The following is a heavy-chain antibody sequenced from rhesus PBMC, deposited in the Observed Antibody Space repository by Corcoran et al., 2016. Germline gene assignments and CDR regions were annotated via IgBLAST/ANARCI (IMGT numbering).Heavy chain of an antibody. Sequence: QVQLQESGPGLVKPSETLSLTCAVSGGSIISSNWWSWIRQPPGKGLEWIGYIRGSSGSTYYKPALKSRVTISKDTSKNQVALKLSSVTAADTAVYYCAREVAAAGTFDYWGQGVLVTVSS. CDR2: IRGSSGST. V-gene: IGHV4S19*01. D-gene: IGHD6-31*01. CDR1: GGSIISSNW. J-gene: IGHJ4*01. CDR3: AREVAAAGTFDY.